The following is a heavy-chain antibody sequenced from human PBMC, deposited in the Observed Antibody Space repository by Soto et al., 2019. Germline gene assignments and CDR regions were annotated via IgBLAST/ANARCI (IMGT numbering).Heavy chain of an antibody. CDR3: AREWYSSSSGYYYGMDV. CDR1: GGTFSSYA. V-gene: IGHV1-69*06. CDR2: IIPIFGTA. Sequence: SVEVSCKASGGTFSSYAISWVRQAPGQVLEWMGGIIPIFGTANYAQKFQGRVTITADKSTSTAYMELSSLRSEDTAVYYCAREWYSSSSGYYYGMDVWGQGTTVTVSS. J-gene: IGHJ6*02. D-gene: IGHD6-6*01.